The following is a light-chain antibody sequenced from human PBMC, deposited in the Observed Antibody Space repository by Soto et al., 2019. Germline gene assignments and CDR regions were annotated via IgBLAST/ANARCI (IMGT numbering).Light chain of an antibody. CDR2: KAS. J-gene: IGKJ1*01. CDR1: QSIGSW. Sequence: DIRMTQSPSTLSASVGDRVTITCRPSQSIGSWLAWYQQKPGKAPKLLIYKASSLERGVPSRFSGSGSGTEFTLTISSLQPDDFETYYCQQYDSYPKTFGQGTKVDI. V-gene: IGKV1-5*03. CDR3: QQYDSYPKT.